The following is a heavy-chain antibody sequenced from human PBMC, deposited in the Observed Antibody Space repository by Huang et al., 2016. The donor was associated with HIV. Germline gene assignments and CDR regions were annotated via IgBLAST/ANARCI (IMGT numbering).Heavy chain of an antibody. V-gene: IGHV3-74*01. J-gene: IGHJ4*02. CDR3: ARDPGYSYMGY. CDR1: GFTFSSYW. D-gene: IGHD5-18*01. CDR2: IKSDGSST. Sequence: EVQLVESGGGLVQPGGSLRLSCAASGFTFSSYWMHWVRQAPGKGLVWVSRIKSDGSSTCYADPVKGRFTISRDNAKNTLYLQMNSLRAEDTAVYYCARDPGYSYMGYWGQGTLVTVSS.